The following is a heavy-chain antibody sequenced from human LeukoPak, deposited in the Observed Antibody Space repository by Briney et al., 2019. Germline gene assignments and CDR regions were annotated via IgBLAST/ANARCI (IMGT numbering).Heavy chain of an antibody. CDR2: ISAYNGNT. V-gene: IGHV1-18*01. CDR3: AREDCSGGSCYSSNY. D-gene: IGHD2-15*01. Sequence: GASVKASCKASGYTFTSYGISWVRQAPGQGLEWMGRISAYNGNTNYAQKLQGRVTMTTDTSTSTAYMELRSLRSDDTAVYYCAREDCSGGSCYSSNYWGQGTLVTVSS. CDR1: GYTFTSYG. J-gene: IGHJ4*02.